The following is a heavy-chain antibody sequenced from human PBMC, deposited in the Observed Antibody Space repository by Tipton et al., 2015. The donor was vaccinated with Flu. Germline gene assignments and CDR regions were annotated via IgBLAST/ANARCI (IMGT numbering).Heavy chain of an antibody. D-gene: IGHD7-27*01. CDR1: GFTFSSYE. Sequence: SLRLSCAASGFTFSSYEMNWVRQAPGKGLEWLSYISSSGSTISYADSVRGRFTISRDNAKNSLYLQLNSLRAGDTAVHYCASLTGDDYWGQGDLVTVSS. CDR3: ASLTGDDY. V-gene: IGHV3-48*03. J-gene: IGHJ4*02. CDR2: ISSSGSTI.